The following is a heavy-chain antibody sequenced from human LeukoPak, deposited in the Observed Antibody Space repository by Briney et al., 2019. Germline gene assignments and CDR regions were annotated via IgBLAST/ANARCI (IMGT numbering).Heavy chain of an antibody. V-gene: IGHV4-59*01. J-gene: IGHJ4*02. CDR1: GGSISSYY. Sequence: SETLSLTCTVSGGSISSYYWSWLRQPPGKGLEWIGYIYYSGSTNYNPSLTSRVTISVDTSKNQFSLKLSSVTAADTAVYYCAREFNFWSGLDYWGQGTLVTVSS. CDR2: IYYSGST. D-gene: IGHD3-3*01. CDR3: AREFNFWSGLDY.